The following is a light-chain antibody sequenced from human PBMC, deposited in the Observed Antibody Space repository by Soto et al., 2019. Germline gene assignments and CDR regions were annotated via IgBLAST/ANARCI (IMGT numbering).Light chain of an antibody. CDR3: QQRHMWPIT. V-gene: IGKV3-11*01. J-gene: IGKJ5*01. CDR1: QSFRGL. Sequence: EVVFTQSPVTLSLSPRERATLSCRASQSFRGLLAWYQQKPGQAPRLLIYDAYNRATGIPPRFSGSGSGTDFTLTISSLEPEDPAVYYCQQRHMWPITFGQGTRLEIK. CDR2: DAY.